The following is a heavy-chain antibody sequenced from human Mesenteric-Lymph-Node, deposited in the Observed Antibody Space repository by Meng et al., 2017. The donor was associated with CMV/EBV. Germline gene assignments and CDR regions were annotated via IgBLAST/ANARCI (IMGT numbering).Heavy chain of an antibody. J-gene: IGHJ4*02. CDR2: ISSSSSTI. V-gene: IGHV3-48*04. D-gene: IGHD1-7*01. CDR3: AKDWGPTGTSFDS. Sequence: GESLKISCAASGFTFSSYSMNWVRQAPGKGLEWVSYISSSSSTIYYADSVKGRFTISRDNAKNSLYLQMNSLRAEDTAVYYCAKDWGPTGTSFDSWGQGTVVTVSS. CDR1: GFTFSSYS.